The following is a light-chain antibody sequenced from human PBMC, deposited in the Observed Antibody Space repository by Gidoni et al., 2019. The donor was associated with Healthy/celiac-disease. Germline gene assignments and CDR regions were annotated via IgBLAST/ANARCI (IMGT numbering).Light chain of an antibody. CDR2: KES. Sequence: DIQMTQSPSTLSASVGDRVTITCRASQSISSWLAWYQQKPGKAPKLLIYKESSLESGVPSRFSGSGSGTEFTLTISSLQPDDLATYYCQQYNSYPITFXQXTRLEIK. V-gene: IGKV1-5*03. CDR3: QQYNSYPIT. J-gene: IGKJ5*01. CDR1: QSISSW.